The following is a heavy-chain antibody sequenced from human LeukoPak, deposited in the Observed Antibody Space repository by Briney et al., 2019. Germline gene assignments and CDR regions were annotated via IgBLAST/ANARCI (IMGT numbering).Heavy chain of an antibody. V-gene: IGHV3-7*03. Sequence: GGSLRLSCAASGFTFSSYWMSWVRQAPGKGLEWVANIKQDGSEKYYVDSVKGRFTISRDNAKNSLYLQMNSLRAEDTAVYYCARSPLYYYGSGSYPITTYYCYMDVWGKGTTVTISS. CDR3: ARSPLYYYGSGSYPITTYYCYMDV. CDR2: IKQDGSEK. J-gene: IGHJ6*03. CDR1: GFTFSSYW. D-gene: IGHD3-10*01.